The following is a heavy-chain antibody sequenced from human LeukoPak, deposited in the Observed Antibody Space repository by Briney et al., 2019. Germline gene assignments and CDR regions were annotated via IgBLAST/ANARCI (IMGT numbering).Heavy chain of an antibody. CDR1: GFSFSNYA. D-gene: IGHD3-10*01. V-gene: IGHV3-30*04. J-gene: IGHJ4*02. CDR2: ISYDGSNK. CDR3: ARDHYYGSGSYTAFDF. Sequence: TGGSLRLSCAASGFSFSNYAIHWVRQAPGKGLEWVAVISYDGSNKYYADSVKGRFTISRDNSKNTLYLQVNSLRGEDTAVYYCARDHYYGSGSYTAFDFRGQGTLVTVSS.